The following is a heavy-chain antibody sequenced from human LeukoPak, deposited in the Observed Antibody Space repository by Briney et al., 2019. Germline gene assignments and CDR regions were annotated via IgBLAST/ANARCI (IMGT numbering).Heavy chain of an antibody. D-gene: IGHD3-22*01. CDR2: IIPILGIA. CDR1: GGTFSSYA. J-gene: IGHJ4*02. CDR3: ARKSYYYDSSGYHFDY. Sequence: WSSVKVSCKASGGTFSSYAISWVRQAPGQGLEWMGRIIPILGIANYAQKFQGRVTITADKSTSTAYMELSSLRSEDTAVYYCARKSYYYDSSGYHFDYWSQGTLVTVSS. V-gene: IGHV1-69*04.